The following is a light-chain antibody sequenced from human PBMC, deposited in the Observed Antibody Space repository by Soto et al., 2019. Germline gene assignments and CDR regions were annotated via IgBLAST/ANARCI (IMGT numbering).Light chain of an antibody. CDR2: DVS. CDR3: SSYASCNPLI. CDR1: SSDVGGYNY. V-gene: IGLV2-14*03. Sequence: QSVLTQPASVSGSPGQSITISCTGTSSDVGGYNYVSWYQQHPGKAPKLMIYDVSNRPSGISYRFSGSKSGNTSSLTISGLQAENEANYYCSSYASCNPLILGGGTKLSVL. J-gene: IGLJ2*01.